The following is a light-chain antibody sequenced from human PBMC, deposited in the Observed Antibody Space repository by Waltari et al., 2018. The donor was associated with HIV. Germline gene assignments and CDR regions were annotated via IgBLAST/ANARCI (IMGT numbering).Light chain of an antibody. J-gene: IGKJ2*01. CDR2: AAS. CDR3: QQYGSSPYT. V-gene: IGKV3-20*01. Sequence: EIVLTQSPGTLSLSPGERATLPCRASQSVSSSYLAWYQQEPGQAPRLLIYAASRRATGIPASFSGSGSGTDFTLTISGLEPEDFAVYYCQQYGSSPYTFGQGTNLEIK. CDR1: QSVSSSY.